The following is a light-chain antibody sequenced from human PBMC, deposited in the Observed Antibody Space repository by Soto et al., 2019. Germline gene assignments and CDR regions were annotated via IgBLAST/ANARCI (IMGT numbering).Light chain of an antibody. Sequence: DIQMTQSPSSLSASVGDRVTITCLARQSISSYLNWNQQKPGKAPKLLIYAAYSLQSVVPSRFSGSGSGTDFTLTISSLQPEDFATYYCQQSYSTPRTLGQGTKVEIK. CDR3: QQSYSTPRT. CDR2: AAY. J-gene: IGKJ1*01. CDR1: QSISSY. V-gene: IGKV1-39*01.